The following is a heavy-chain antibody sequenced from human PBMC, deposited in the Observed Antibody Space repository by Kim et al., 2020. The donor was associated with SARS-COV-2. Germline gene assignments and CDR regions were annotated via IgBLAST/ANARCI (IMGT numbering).Heavy chain of an antibody. J-gene: IGHJ4*02. Sequence: GGSLRLSCAASGFTFNNYAMSWVRQAPGKGLVWVSTISGGDGTTYYADSVKGRFTISRDNSKNTMYLQMNSLRDEDTAIYYCAKAKTGFSYSSSDYWGQGTLITVYS. CDR3: AKAKTGFSYSSSDY. D-gene: IGHD6-6*01. CDR1: GFTFNNYA. V-gene: IGHV3-23*01. CDR2: ISGGDGTT.